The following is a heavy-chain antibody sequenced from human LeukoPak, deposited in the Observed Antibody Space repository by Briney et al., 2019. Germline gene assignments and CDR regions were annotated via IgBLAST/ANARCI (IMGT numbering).Heavy chain of an antibody. CDR3: ASDRIEVDAFDI. V-gene: IGHV4-61*02. Sequence: PSETLSLTCTVSGCSISSGSYFWSWIRQPAGEGLEWIGRIYTSGSTNYNPSLKSRVTISVDTSKNQFPLKLSSVTAADTAMYYCASDRIEVDAFDIWGQGTMVTVSS. D-gene: IGHD2-15*01. J-gene: IGHJ3*02. CDR2: IYTSGST. CDR1: GCSISSGSYF.